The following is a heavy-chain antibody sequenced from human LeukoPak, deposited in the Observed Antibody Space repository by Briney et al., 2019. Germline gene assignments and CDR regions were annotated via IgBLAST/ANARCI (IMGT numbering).Heavy chain of an antibody. Sequence: AGGSLRLSCAASGFTFSSYSMNWVRQAPGKGLEWVSSISGSSSYIYYADSVKGRFTISRDNAKNSLYLQMNSLRAEDTAVYYCARAPQDWLLDYWGQGTLVTVSS. CDR2: ISGSSSYI. V-gene: IGHV3-21*01. CDR1: GFTFSSYS. CDR3: ARAPQDWLLDY. J-gene: IGHJ4*02. D-gene: IGHD3/OR15-3a*01.